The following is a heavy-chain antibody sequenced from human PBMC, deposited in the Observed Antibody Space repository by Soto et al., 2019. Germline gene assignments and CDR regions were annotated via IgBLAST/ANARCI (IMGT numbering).Heavy chain of an antibody. Sequence: LVKVSCKASGGTFSSYAISWVRQAPGQGLEWMGGIIPIFGTANYAQKFQGRVTITADESTSTAYMELSSLRSEDTAVYYCAREVNVVLLQKYNWFDPWGQGTLVTVSS. CDR3: AREVNVVLLQKYNWFDP. CDR2: IIPIFGTA. J-gene: IGHJ5*02. CDR1: GGTFSSYA. D-gene: IGHD1-26*01. V-gene: IGHV1-69*13.